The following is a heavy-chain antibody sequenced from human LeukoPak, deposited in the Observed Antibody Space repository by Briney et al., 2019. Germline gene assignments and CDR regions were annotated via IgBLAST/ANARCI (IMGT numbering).Heavy chain of an antibody. V-gene: IGHV3-23*01. Sequence: PGGSLRLSCAASGFTFSSYWMSWVRQAPGKGLEWVSAISGSGGSTYYADSVKGRFTISRDNSKNTLYLQMNSLRAEDTAVYYCAKDVVVPAAIPYYFDYWGQGTLVTVSS. J-gene: IGHJ4*02. CDR2: ISGSGGST. D-gene: IGHD2-2*01. CDR3: AKDVVVPAAIPYYFDY. CDR1: GFTFSSYW.